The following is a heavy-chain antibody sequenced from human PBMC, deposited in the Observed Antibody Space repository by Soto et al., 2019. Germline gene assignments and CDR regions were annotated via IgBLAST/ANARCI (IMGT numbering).Heavy chain of an antibody. CDR3: AKDMRASGSSYIYGMDV. D-gene: IGHD3-10*01. J-gene: IGHJ6*02. CDR2: ISARGGST. CDR1: GFTFTNYA. V-gene: IGHV3-23*01. Sequence: EVQLLESGGGLVQPGGSLRLSCAASGFTFTNYAMSWVRQAPGKGLEWVSTISARGGSTFHADSVKGRFTISRDNSKNTLSMQMTSLRDEDTAAYYCAKDMRASGSSYIYGMDVWGQGTTVTVS.